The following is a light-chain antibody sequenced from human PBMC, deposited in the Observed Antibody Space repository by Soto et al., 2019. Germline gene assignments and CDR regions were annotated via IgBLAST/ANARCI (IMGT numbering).Light chain of an antibody. V-gene: IGLV2-14*01. J-gene: IGLJ2*01. CDR1: SSDVGAYNF. CDR2: EVS. CDR3: AAWDDTLNGPV. Sequence: QSALTQPASVSGSPGQSITISCTGTSSDVGAYNFVSWYQQFPGKAPKLMIYEVSNRPSGVSDRFSGSKSGNTASLAISGLQSEDEADYYCAAWDDTLNGPVFGGGTKVTVL.